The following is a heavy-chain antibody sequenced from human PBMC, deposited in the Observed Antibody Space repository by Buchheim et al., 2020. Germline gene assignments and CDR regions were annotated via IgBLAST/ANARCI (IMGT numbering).Heavy chain of an antibody. CDR3: ARDPLWYYDFWSGYYGGGFDY. V-gene: IGHV3-33*01. CDR2: IWYDGSNK. D-gene: IGHD3-3*01. CDR1: GFTFSSYG. Sequence: QVQLVESGGGVVQPGRSLRLSCAASGFTFSSYGMHWVRQAPGKGLEWVAVIWYDGSNKYYADSVKGRFTISRDNSKNTLYLQMNSLRAEDTAVYYCARDPLWYYDFWSGYYGGGFDYWGQGTL. J-gene: IGHJ4*02.